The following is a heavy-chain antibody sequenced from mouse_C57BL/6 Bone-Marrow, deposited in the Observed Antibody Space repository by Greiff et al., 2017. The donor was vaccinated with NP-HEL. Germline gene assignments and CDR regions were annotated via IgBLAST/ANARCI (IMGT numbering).Heavy chain of an antibody. Sequence: EVQLQQSGAELVRPGASVKLSCTASGFNIKDDYMHWVKQRPEQGLEWIGWIDPENGDTEYASKFQGQATITADTSSNTAYLQLSSLTSEDTAVYYCTSILILYDYDGAFDVWGTGTTVTVSS. CDR2: IDPENGDT. D-gene: IGHD2-4*01. V-gene: IGHV14-4*01. J-gene: IGHJ1*03. CDR1: GFNIKDDY. CDR3: TSILILYDYDGAFDV.